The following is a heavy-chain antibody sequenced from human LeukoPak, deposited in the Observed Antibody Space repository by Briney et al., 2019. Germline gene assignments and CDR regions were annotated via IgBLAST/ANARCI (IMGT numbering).Heavy chain of an antibody. CDR3: ARGPSSRELLSYFDY. D-gene: IGHD1-26*01. CDR1: GVSISSYY. CDR2: IYTSGST. J-gene: IGHJ4*02. Sequence: SETLSLTCTVSGVSISSYYWSWIRQPAGKGLEWIGRIYTSGSTNYNPSLKSRVTMSVDTSKNQFSLKLSSVTAADTAVYYCARGPSSRELLSYFDYWGQGTLVTVSS. V-gene: IGHV4-4*07.